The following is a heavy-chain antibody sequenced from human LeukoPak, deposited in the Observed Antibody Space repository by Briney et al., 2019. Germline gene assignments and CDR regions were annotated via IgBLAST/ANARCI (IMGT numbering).Heavy chain of an antibody. CDR1: GFTFSSYS. D-gene: IGHD1-26*01. CDR2: ISSSSSYI. CDR3: ARVVGVQRHLDY. J-gene: IGHJ4*02. Sequence: GGSLRLSCAASGFTFSSYSMNWVRQAPGKGLEWVSSISSSSSYIYYADSVKGLFTISRDNAKNSLYLQMNSLRAEDTAVYYCARVVGVQRHLDYWGQGTLVTVSS. V-gene: IGHV3-21*01.